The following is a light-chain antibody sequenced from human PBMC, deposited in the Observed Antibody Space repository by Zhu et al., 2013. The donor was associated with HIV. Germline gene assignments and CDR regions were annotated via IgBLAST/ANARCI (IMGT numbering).Light chain of an antibody. V-gene: IGKV3-20*01. CDR2: GVS. CDR1: QSVSRNH. Sequence: EIVLTQSPGTLSLSPGERATLSCRASQSVSRNHLAWYQQKPGQAPRLLIHGVSTRATGIPDRFSGSGSGTDFTLTISRLEPEDFAVYYCQQYDSSPLTFGGGTKVEI. CDR3: QQYDSSPLT. J-gene: IGKJ4*01.